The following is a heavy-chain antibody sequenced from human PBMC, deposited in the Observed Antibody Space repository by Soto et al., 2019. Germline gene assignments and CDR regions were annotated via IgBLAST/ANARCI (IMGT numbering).Heavy chain of an antibody. D-gene: IGHD3-22*01. J-gene: IGHJ5*02. V-gene: IGHV1-2*02. CDR3: ARRGYDSSGYYGDWFDP. CDR2: INPNSGGT. CDR1: GYTFTGYY. Sequence: QVQLVQSGAEVKKPGASVKVSCKASGYTFTGYYMHWVRQAPGQGLEWMGWINPNSGGTNYAQKFQRRVTMTRDTSISTAYMELSRLRSDDTAVYYCARRGYDSSGYYGDWFDPWGQGTLVTVSS.